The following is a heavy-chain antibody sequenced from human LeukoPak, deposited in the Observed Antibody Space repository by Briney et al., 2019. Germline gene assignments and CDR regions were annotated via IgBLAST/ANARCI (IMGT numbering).Heavy chain of an antibody. CDR1: GGSISSYY. V-gene: IGHV4-4*07. CDR2: IYTSGST. J-gene: IGHJ6*02. Sequence: SETLSLTCTVSGGSISSYYWSWIRQPAGKGLEWIGRIYTSGSTNYNPSLKSRVTMSVDTSKNQFSLKLSSVTAADTAVYYCASLTSNGYYYYGMDVWGQGTTVTVSS. CDR3: ASLTSNGYYYYGMDV. D-gene: IGHD3-16*01.